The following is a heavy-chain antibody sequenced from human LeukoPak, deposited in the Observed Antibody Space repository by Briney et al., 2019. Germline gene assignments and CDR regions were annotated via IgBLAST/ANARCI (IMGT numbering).Heavy chain of an antibody. CDR2: IYYSGST. V-gene: IGHV4-59*01. CDR1: GGSISSYY. CDR3: ARVGGGGDCFDY. Sequence: PSETLSLTCSVSGGSISSYYWSWIRQPPGKGQEWIGYIYYSGSTNYNPSLKSRVTISVDTSKNQFSLKLSSVTAADTAVYYCARVGGGGDCFDYWGQGTLVTVSS. D-gene: IGHD2-21*01. J-gene: IGHJ4*02.